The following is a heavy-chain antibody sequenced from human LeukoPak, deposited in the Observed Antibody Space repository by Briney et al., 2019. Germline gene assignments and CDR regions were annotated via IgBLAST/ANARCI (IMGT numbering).Heavy chain of an antibody. J-gene: IGHJ4*02. CDR3: ARGPWVLPFDY. CDR2: IIPILGIA. V-gene: IGHV1-69*04. CDR1: GGTFSSYA. D-gene: IGHD1-26*01. Sequence: SVKVSCKASGGTFSSYAISWVRQAPGQGLEWMGRIIPILGIANYAQKFQGRVTITADKSTSTAYMELSSLRSEDTAVYYCARGPWVLPFDYWGQGTLVTVSS.